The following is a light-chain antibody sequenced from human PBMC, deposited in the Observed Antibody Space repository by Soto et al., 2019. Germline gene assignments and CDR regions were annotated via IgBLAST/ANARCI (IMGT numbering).Light chain of an antibody. Sequence: EIVLTQSPVTLSLSPGERATLSCRASQSVRNYLAWYQQKPGQAPRLLIYDASNRATGIPARFSGSGSGTDLTLTISSLEPEDFAVYYCQQRYSWRTFGQGTKVEIK. CDR3: QQRYSWRT. CDR2: DAS. V-gene: IGKV3-11*01. CDR1: QSVRNY. J-gene: IGKJ1*01.